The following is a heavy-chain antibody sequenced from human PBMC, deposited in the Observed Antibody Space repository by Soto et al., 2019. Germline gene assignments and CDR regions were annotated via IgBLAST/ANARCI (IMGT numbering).Heavy chain of an antibody. CDR1: GFSLSTSAVG. V-gene: IGHV2-5*02. D-gene: IGHD2-2*01. CDR3: AHSAGKYPKYYFGY. Sequence: QITLKESGPTLVKPTQTLTLTCTFSGFSLSTSAVGVGWIRQPQGKALEWLALIYWDDDKRYSPSMKNRLTITKDTHKNQVVLTMTNMDPVDTATYYCAHSAGKYPKYYFGYWGQVPLITVSS. J-gene: IGHJ4*02. CDR2: IYWDDDK.